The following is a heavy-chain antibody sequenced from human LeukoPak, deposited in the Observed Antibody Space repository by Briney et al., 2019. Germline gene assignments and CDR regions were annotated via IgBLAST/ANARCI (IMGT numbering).Heavy chain of an antibody. V-gene: IGHV4-38-2*02. CDR1: GDSISSGNY. D-gene: IGHD3-3*02. CDR2: IFHTGST. Sequence: SETLSLTCTVSGDSISSGNYWGWIRRPPGKGLEWIGSIFHTGSTYFNLSLKSRVTISVDRSKNQFSLKLSSVTAADTAVYYCARDRIFGVVPDAFDIWGQGTMVTVSS. J-gene: IGHJ3*02. CDR3: ARDRIFGVVPDAFDI.